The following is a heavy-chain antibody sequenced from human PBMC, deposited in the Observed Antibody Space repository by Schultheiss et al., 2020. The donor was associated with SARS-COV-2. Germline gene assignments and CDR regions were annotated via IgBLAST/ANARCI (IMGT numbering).Heavy chain of an antibody. J-gene: IGHJ4*02. Sequence: SETLSLTCTVSGGSISSYYWSWIRQPPGKGLEWIGYIYYSGSTNYNPSLKSRVTISVDTSKNQFSLKLSSVTAADTAVYYCARDRSGAVAGTFDYWGQGTLVTVSS. CDR2: IYYSGST. V-gene: IGHV4-59*01. CDR3: ARDRSGAVAGTFDY. CDR1: GGSISSYY. D-gene: IGHD6-19*01.